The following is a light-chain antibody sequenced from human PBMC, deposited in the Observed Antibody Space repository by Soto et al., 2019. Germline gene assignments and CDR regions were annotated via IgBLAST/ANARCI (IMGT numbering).Light chain of an antibody. V-gene: IGLV2-14*01. J-gene: IGLJ3*02. CDR2: EVS. Sequence: QSALTQPTYVSGSPGQSITISCTRTSSDVGTYNFVSWYQQHPGKAPKLMIYEVSSRPSGVSNRFSGSKSGNTASLTISGLQAEDEADYYCSSYSSTSTPWVFGGGTKLTVL. CDR1: SSDVGTYNF. CDR3: SSYSSTSTPWV.